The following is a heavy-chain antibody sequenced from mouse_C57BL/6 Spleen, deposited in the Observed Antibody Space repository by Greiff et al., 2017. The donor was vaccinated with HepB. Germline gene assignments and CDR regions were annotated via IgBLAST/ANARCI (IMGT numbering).Heavy chain of an antibody. J-gene: IGHJ2*01. CDR1: GFTFSSYA. CDR2: ISDGGSYT. Sequence: DVHLVESGGGLVKPGGSLKLSCAASGFTFSSYAMSWVRQTPEKRLEWVATISDGGSYTYYPDNVKGRFTISRDNAKNNLYLQMSHLKSEDTAMYYCARDRGTVHYFDYWGQGTTLTVSS. D-gene: IGHD2-14*01. V-gene: IGHV5-4*01. CDR3: ARDRGTVHYFDY.